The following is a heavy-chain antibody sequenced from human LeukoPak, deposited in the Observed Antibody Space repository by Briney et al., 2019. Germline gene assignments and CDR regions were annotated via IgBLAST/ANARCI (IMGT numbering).Heavy chain of an antibody. J-gene: IGHJ4*02. CDR2: ISGSGGRT. CDR1: GFTFSSYA. Sequence: GGSLRLSCAASGFTFSSYAMSWVRQAPGKGLEWVSAISGSGGRTYYADSVKGRFTISRDNSKNTPYLQMNSLRADDTAVYYCAKGNGDHAIHPDYWGQGTLVTVSS. CDR3: AKGNGDHAIHPDY. D-gene: IGHD4-17*01. V-gene: IGHV3-23*01.